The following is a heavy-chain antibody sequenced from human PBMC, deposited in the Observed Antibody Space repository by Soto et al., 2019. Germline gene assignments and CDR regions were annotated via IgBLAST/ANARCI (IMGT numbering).Heavy chain of an antibody. V-gene: IGHV4-39*01. J-gene: IGHJ5*02. CDR3: ARHVSWRDVLMVYANYGGTIPTRYWFDP. D-gene: IGHD2-8*01. CDR1: GGSISSSSYY. CDR2: IYYSGST. Sequence: QLQLQESGPGLVKPSETLSLTCTVSGGSISSSSYYWGWIRQPPGKGLEWIGSIYYSGSTYYNPSLKSRVTISVDTSKNQFSLKLSSVTAADTAVYYCARHVSWRDVLMVYANYGGTIPTRYWFDPWGQGTLVTVSS.